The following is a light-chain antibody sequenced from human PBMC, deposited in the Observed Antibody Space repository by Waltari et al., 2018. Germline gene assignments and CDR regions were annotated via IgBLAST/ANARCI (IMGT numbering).Light chain of an antibody. CDR1: QSVFYSSNNHNY. V-gene: IGKV4-1*01. Sequence: DIVMTQSPDSLAVSLGERATLNCTSSQSVFYSSNNHNYLTWYQQKPGQPPKLLMDWASTRESGVPDRFIGGGSGTDFTLTISSLQAEDAAVYYCQQYFATPQTFGQGTKVEVK. J-gene: IGKJ1*01. CDR2: WAS. CDR3: QQYFATPQT.